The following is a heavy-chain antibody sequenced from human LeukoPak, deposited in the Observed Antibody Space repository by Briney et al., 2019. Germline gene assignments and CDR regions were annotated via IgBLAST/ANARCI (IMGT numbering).Heavy chain of an antibody. CDR3: ARDPPFGMAGTGAFDI. CDR2: IWYDGSNK. V-gene: IGHV3-33*01. D-gene: IGHD6-19*01. Sequence: GGSLRLSCAASGFTFSSYGMHWVRQAPGKGLEWVAVIWYDGSNKYYADSVKGRFTISRDNSKNTPYLQMNSLRAEDTAVYYCARDPPFGMAGTGAFDIWGQGTMVTVSS. CDR1: GFTFSSYG. J-gene: IGHJ3*02.